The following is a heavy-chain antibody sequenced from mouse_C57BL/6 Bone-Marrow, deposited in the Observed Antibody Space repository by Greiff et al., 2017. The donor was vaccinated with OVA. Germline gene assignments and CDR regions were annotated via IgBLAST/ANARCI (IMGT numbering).Heavy chain of an antibody. CDR2: IYPGNSDT. CDR1: GYTFTSYW. J-gene: IGHJ4*01. CDR3: TVTPYDGYYYDY. V-gene: IGHV1-5*01. D-gene: IGHD2-3*01. Sequence: EVMLVESGTVLARPGASVKMSCKTSGYTFTSYWMHWVKQRPGQGLEWIGAIYPGNSDTSYNQKFKGKAKLTAVTSASTAYMELSSLTNEDSAVYYCTVTPYDGYYYDYWGQGTSVTVSS.